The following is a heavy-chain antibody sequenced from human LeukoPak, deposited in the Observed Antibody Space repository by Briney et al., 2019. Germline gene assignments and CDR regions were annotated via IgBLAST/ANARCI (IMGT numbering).Heavy chain of an antibody. J-gene: IGHJ4*02. Sequence: GASVKVSCKASGYTFTGYYMHWVRQAPGQGLEWMGWINPNSGGTNYAQKFQGRVTMTRDTSISTAYMELSRLTSDDTAVYYCARGGSGSGYLYYFDYWGQGNMVSVSS. D-gene: IGHD3-10*01. V-gene: IGHV1-2*02. CDR1: GYTFTGYY. CDR3: ARGGSGSGYLYYFDY. CDR2: INPNSGGT.